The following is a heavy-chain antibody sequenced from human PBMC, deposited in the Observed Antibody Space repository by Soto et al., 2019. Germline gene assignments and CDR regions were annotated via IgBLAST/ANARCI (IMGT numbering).Heavy chain of an antibody. CDR3: ARSRRSTAIQDDH. V-gene: IGHV5-51*01. Sequence: PGESLKISCKGSGYSFTSYWIGWVRQMPGKGLEWMGIIYPGDSDTRYSPSFQGQVTISVDKSISTAYLQWSSLKASDTAVHCCARSRRSTAIQDDHWGQGTLVTVSS. CDR2: IYPGDSDT. CDR1: GYSFTSYW. D-gene: IGHD2-21*02. J-gene: IGHJ4*02.